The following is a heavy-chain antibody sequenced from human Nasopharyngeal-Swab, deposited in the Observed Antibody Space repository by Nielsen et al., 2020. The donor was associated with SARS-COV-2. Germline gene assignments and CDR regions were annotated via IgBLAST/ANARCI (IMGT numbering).Heavy chain of an antibody. D-gene: IGHD4-11*01. Sequence: RQAPGKGLEGIGCIYYSGSSDYNPSLERRVTISGDTSKNQFSLKLNSVTAADTAVYYCARLRATVTTSYYYYYYMDVWGKGTTVTVSS. CDR2: IYYSGSS. V-gene: IGHV4-39*01. CDR3: ARLRATVTTSYYYYYYMDV. J-gene: IGHJ6*03.